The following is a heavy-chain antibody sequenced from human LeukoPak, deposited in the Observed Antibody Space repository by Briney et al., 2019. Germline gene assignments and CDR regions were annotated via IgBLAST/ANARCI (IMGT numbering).Heavy chain of an antibody. CDR3: ARVPRTTVGATTPDY. V-gene: IGHV4-30-2*01. D-gene: IGHD1-26*01. CDR1: GGSISSGGYY. CDR2: IYHSGST. Sequence: SQTLSLTCTVSGGSISSGGYYWSWIRQPPGKGLEWIGYIYHSGSTYYNPSLKSRVTISVDRSKNQFSLKLSSVTAADTAVYYCARVPRTTVGATTPDYWGQGTLVTVSS. J-gene: IGHJ4*02.